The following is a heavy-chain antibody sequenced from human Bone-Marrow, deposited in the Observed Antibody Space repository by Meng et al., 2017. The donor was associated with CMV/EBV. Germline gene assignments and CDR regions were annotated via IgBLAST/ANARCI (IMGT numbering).Heavy chain of an antibody. CDR2: ISWNSGSI. J-gene: IGHJ2*01. Sequence: SLKISCAASGFTFDDYAMHWVRQAPGKGLEWVSGISWNSGSIGYADSVKGRFTISRDNAKNSLYLQMNSLRAEDMALYYCVKDSAAGGRGYFDLWGRGTLVTVSS. D-gene: IGHD3-16*01. V-gene: IGHV3-9*03. CDR1: GFTFDDYA. CDR3: VKDSAAGGRGYFDL.